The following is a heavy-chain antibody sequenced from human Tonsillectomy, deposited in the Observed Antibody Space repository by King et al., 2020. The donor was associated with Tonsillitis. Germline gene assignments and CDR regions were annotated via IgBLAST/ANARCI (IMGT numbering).Heavy chain of an antibody. CDR1: GFTFSSYG. V-gene: IGHV3-33*01. Sequence: VQLVESGGGVVQPGRSLRLSCAASGFTFSSYGMHWVRQAPGKGLEWVAVIWYDGINKYYADSVKGRFTNSRDNSKNTLYLQMNSLRAEDTAVYYCAGSIAAFDNWGQGTLVTVSS. D-gene: IGHD6-13*01. J-gene: IGHJ4*02. CDR2: IWYDGINK. CDR3: AGSIAAFDN.